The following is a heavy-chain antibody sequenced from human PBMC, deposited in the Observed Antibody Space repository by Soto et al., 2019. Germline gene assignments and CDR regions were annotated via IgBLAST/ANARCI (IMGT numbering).Heavy chain of an antibody. CDR1: GYSFTSYG. D-gene: IGHD3-22*01. V-gene: IGHV1-18*04. Sequence: QVQLVQSGAEVKKPGASVKVSCKASGYSFTSYGISWVRQAPGQGPEWMGWISGHNGNTNHPQSLQGRVTMTTGTSRNTAYMELRSLRSDDTAVYYCARHRFNYSDDTVYYYFDYWGQGTLVTVSS. J-gene: IGHJ4*02. CDR2: ISGHNGNT. CDR3: ARHRFNYSDDTVYYYFDY.